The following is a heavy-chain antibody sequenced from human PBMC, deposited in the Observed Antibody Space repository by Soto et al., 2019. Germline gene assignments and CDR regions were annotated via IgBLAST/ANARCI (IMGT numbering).Heavy chain of an antibody. CDR1: GYTFTSYA. V-gene: IGHV1-3*01. J-gene: IGHJ4*02. Sequence: GASVKVSCKASGYTFTSYAMHWVRQAPGQRLEWMGWINAGNGNTKYSQKFQGRVTITRDTSASTAYMELSSLRSEDTAVYYCARGPSIVLMVYARVTDYWGQGTLVTVSS. CDR2: INAGNGNT. CDR3: ARGPSIVLMVYARVTDY. D-gene: IGHD2-8*01.